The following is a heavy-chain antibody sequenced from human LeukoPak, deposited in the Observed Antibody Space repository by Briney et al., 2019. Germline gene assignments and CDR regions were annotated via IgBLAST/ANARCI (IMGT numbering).Heavy chain of an antibody. CDR2: ISYDGSNK. CDR1: GFTFSSYA. D-gene: IGHD3-10*01. V-gene: IGHV3-30*04. CDR3: ARDSYYYGSGSYLVSDY. Sequence: GGSLRLSCAASGFTFSSYAMRWVRQAPGKGLEWVAVISYDGSNKYYADSVKGRFTISRDNSKNTLYLQMNSLRAEDTAVYYCARDSYYYGSGSYLVSDYWGQGTLVTVSS. J-gene: IGHJ4*02.